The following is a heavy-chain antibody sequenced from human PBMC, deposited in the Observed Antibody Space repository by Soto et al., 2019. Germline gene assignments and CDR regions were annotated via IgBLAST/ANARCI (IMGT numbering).Heavy chain of an antibody. Sequence: ASVKVSCKASGYTFTSYDINWVRQATGQGLEWMGWMNPNSGNTGYAQKFQGRVTMTRNTSISTAYMELSSLRSEDTAVYYCARANRRLRYFDWLSGGVDVWGKGTTVTVSS. CDR3: ARANRRLRYFDWLSGGVDV. D-gene: IGHD3-9*01. J-gene: IGHJ6*04. CDR1: GYTFTSYD. CDR2: MNPNSGNT. V-gene: IGHV1-8*01.